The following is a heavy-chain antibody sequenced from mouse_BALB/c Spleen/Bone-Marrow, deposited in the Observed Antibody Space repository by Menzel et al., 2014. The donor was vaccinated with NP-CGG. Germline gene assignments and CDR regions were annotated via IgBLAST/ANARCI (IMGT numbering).Heavy chain of an antibody. CDR1: GFTFSNYG. J-gene: IGHJ2*01. V-gene: IGHV5-6*01. D-gene: IGHD2-4*01. CDR2: ISSGGSYT. Sequence: EVKLMESGGDLVKPGGSLKLSCAASGFTFSNYGMSWVRQTPDKRLEWVATISSGGSYTYYPDSVKGRFTISRDNAKNTLYLQMSSLKSENTAMYCCARQRDYDYSDYWDQGTTLTVSS. CDR3: ARQRDYDYSDY.